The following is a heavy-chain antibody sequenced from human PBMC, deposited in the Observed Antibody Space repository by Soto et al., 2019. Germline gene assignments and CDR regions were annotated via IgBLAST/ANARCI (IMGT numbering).Heavy chain of an antibody. CDR2: IYHSGST. D-gene: IGHD6-19*01. CDR3: ARVAVAGTRVDY. Sequence: SSETLSLTCAVSGGSISSSNWSIWVRQPPGKGLEWIGEIYHSGSTNYNPSLKSRVTISVDKSKNQFSLKLSSVTAADTAVYYCARVAVAGTRVDYWGQGTLVTVSS. J-gene: IGHJ4*02. V-gene: IGHV4-4*02. CDR1: GGSISSSNW.